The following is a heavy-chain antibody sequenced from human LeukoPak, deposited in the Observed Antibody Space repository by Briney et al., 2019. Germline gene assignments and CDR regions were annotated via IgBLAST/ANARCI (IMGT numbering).Heavy chain of an antibody. V-gene: IGHV4-39*01. CDR3: ARTGGLDY. D-gene: IGHD3-10*01. Sequence: PSETLSLTCTVSGGSISSSSYYWGWIRQPPGKGLEWIGSIYYSGSTYYNPSLKSRVTISVDTSKNQFSLKLSSVTAADTAVYYCARTGGLDYWGQGTLVTVSS. CDR1: GGSISSSSYY. CDR2: IYYSGST. J-gene: IGHJ4*02.